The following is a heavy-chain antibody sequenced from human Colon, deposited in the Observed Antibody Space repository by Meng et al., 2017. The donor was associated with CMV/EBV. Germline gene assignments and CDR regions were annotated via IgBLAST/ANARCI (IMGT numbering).Heavy chain of an antibody. Sequence: AYEFTRSNCPPHWVRQAPGKGLEWVAVISIDGTNKYYADSVKGRFTISRDDPKNSLYLQMDNLRLEDTAVYYCARGIQRGIAEPADYWGQGTLVTVSS. CDR2: ISIDGTNK. V-gene: IGHV3-30-3*01. CDR3: ARGIQRGIAEPADY. D-gene: IGHD1-14*01. CDR1: EFTRSNCP. J-gene: IGHJ4*02.